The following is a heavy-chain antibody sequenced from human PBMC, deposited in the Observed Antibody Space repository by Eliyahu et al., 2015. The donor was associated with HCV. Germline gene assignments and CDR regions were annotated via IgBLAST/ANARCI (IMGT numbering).Heavy chain of an antibody. J-gene: IGHJ4*02. D-gene: IGHD2-15*01. Sequence: QVQLVESGGGVVQGGGSLRLSCAASGFTFSSYGMHWVRQAPGKGLKGRFTISRDNSKNTLYLQMNSLRAEDTAVYYCAKDPHPWAATLWYHFDYWGQGTLVTVSS. CDR1: GFTFSSYG. V-gene: IGHV3-30*02. CDR3: AKDPHPWAATLWYHFDY.